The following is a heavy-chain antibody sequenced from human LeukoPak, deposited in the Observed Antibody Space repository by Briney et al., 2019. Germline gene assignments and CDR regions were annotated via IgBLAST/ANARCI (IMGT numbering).Heavy chain of an antibody. J-gene: IGHJ6*02. CDR3: ARSRNFWSGYYKRMDV. D-gene: IGHD3-3*01. Sequence: PGGSLRLSCAASGFTFSSYWMHWLRQAPGKGLVWVSRINSDGSSTSYADSMKGRFTISRDNAKNTLYLQMNSLRAEDTAVYYCARSRNFWSGYYKRMDVWGQGTTVTV. CDR2: INSDGSST. CDR1: GFTFSSYW. V-gene: IGHV3-74*01.